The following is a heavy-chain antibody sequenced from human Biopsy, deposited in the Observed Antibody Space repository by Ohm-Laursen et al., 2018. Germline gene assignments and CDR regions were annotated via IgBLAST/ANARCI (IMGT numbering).Heavy chain of an antibody. CDR2: VYYTGST. D-gene: IGHD2-2*01. CDR1: GDSISSYY. V-gene: IGHV4-59*01. Sequence: SETLSLTCTVSGDSISSYYWSWIRQPPGKGLQWIGYVYYTGSTDYNPSLRSRVTISVDTSKNQFSLKLSSVTAADTAVYYCARDFCDTTSCYPQNWGQGTLVTVSS. CDR3: ARDFCDTTSCYPQN. J-gene: IGHJ4*02.